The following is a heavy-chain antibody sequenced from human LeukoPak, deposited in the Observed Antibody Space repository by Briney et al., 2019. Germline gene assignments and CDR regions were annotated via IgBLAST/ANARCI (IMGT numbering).Heavy chain of an antibody. Sequence: GASVTVSCKTSGGTLNSYAISWVRQAPGQGLEWMGGIVPIFGTPSYAQKFQGRVTITADESTTTAYMELSSLRSEDTAVYYCARVTHTELSTWFDPWGQGTLVTVSS. CDR3: ARVTHTELSTWFDP. CDR2: IVPIFGTP. J-gene: IGHJ5*02. CDR1: GGTLNSYA. V-gene: IGHV1-69*13. D-gene: IGHD5-18*01.